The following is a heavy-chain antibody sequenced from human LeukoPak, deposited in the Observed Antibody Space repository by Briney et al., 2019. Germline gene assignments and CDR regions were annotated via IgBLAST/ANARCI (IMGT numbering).Heavy chain of an antibody. D-gene: IGHD5-18*01. CDR1: GGSFSGYY. J-gene: IGHJ6*02. CDR3: ARIHFYYYYYGMDV. V-gene: IGHV3-7*01. Sequence: PSETLSLTCAVYGGSFSGYYWSWVRQAPGKGLEWVANIKQDGSEKYYVDSVKGRFTISRDNAKNSLYLQMNSLRAEDTAVYYCARIHFYYYYYGMDVWGQGTTVTVSS. CDR2: IKQDGSEK.